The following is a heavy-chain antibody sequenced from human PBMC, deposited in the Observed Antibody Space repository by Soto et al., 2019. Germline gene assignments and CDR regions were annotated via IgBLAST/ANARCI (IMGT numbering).Heavy chain of an antibody. V-gene: IGHV4-31*03. D-gene: IGHD5-12*01. J-gene: IGHJ4*02. Sequence: SETLSLTCTVSGGSISSGGYYWSWIRQHPGKGLEWIGYIYYSGSTYYNPSLKSRVTISVDTSKNQFSLKLSSVTAADTAVYYCARDTLLVSYSGYDCWGQGTLVTVSS. CDR2: IYYSGST. CDR3: ARDTLLVSYSGYDC. CDR1: GGSISSGGYY.